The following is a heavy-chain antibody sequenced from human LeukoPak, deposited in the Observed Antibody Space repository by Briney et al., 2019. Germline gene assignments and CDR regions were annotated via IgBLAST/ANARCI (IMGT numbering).Heavy chain of an antibody. CDR1: GFTFSRYW. D-gene: IGHD6-19*01. V-gene: IGHV3-7*01. Sequence: GGSLRLSCAASGFTFSRYWMSWVRQAPGKGLEWVANIKQDGSEKYYVDSVKGRFTISRDNAKNSLYLQMNSLRAEDTAVYYCAVGSGLNWGQGTLVTVSS. J-gene: IGHJ4*02. CDR2: IKQDGSEK. CDR3: AVGSGLN.